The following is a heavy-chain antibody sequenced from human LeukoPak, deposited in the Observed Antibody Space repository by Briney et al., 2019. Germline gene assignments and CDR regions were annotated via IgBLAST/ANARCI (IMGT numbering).Heavy chain of an antibody. Sequence: ASVKVSCKASGYTFTSYGISWVRQAPGQGLEWMGWISAYNGNTNYAQKLQGRVTMTTDTSTSTAYMELRSLRSDDTAVYYCARVRPYDFWSGYYKGDFDYWGQGTLVTVSS. V-gene: IGHV1-18*01. CDR1: GYTFTSYG. J-gene: IGHJ4*02. CDR2: ISAYNGNT. CDR3: ARVRPYDFWSGYYKGDFDY. D-gene: IGHD3-3*01.